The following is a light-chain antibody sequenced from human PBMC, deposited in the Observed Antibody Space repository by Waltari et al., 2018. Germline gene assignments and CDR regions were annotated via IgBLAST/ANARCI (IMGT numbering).Light chain of an antibody. J-gene: IGLJ3*02. V-gene: IGLV2-8*01. CDR2: EVT. CDR1: SSDVGAYHY. Sequence: SALTQPPSASGSPGQSVSIPCTGTSSDVGAYHYVSRYQQHPGKAPRLMIYEVTKRPSGVPERFSGSKSGNTASLTVSGLQTEDEADYYCCSYTDRSTMVFGAGTKLTVL. CDR3: CSYTDRSTMV.